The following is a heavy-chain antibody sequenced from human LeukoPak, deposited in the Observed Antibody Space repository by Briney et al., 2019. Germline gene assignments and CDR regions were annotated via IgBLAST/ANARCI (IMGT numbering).Heavy chain of an antibody. CDR3: ARGTMASDF. V-gene: IGHV3-11*01. CDR1: GFTFSDYY. J-gene: IGHJ4*02. CDR2: ISISGTTT. Sequence: GGSLRLSCAASGFTFSDYYMTWIRQTPGKGLEWVSYISISGTTTFYVDSVKGRFTISRDNTKNSLHLQMNSLRAEDTAMYYCARGTMASDFWGQGTLVTVSS. D-gene: IGHD3-10*01.